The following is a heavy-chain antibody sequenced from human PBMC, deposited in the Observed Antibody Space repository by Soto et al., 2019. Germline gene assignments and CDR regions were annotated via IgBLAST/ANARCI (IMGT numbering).Heavy chain of an antibody. Sequence: SVKVSCKASGGTFSSYAISWVRQAPGQGLEWMGGIIPIFGTANYAQKFQGRVTITADESTSTAYMELSSLRSEDTAVYYCAREGRTPRTEYGMDVWGQGTTVTVSS. J-gene: IGHJ6*02. D-gene: IGHD2-15*01. CDR1: GGTFSSYA. V-gene: IGHV1-69*13. CDR2: IIPIFGTA. CDR3: AREGRTPRTEYGMDV.